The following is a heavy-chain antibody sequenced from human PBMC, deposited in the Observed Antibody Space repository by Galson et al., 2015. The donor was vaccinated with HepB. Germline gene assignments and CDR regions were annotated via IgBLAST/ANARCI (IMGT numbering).Heavy chain of an antibody. D-gene: IGHD2/OR15-2a*01. Sequence: VSGYALSSGGFYWSWIRQRPGPGLEWLGYISQTGGTYYNQSLGGRLTLSVDRWKNQFSLRLKSLTAADTAIYYCARTEAPTTLGGRGLLFGPWGQGTLVIFSS. V-gene: IGHV4-31*02. CDR2: ISQTGGT. J-gene: IGHJ5*02. CDR3: ARTEAPTTLGGRGLLFGP. CDR1: GYALSSGGFY.